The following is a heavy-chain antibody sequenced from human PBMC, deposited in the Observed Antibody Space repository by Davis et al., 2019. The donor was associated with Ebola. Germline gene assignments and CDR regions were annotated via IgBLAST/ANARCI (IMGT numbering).Heavy chain of an antibody. V-gene: IGHV3-30*04. CDR2: ISYDGSNK. CDR1: GFTFSSYA. J-gene: IGHJ2*01. D-gene: IGHD1-14*01. Sequence: GESLKISCAASGFTFSSYAMHWVRQAPGKGLEWVAVISYDGSNKYYADSVKGRFTISRDNSKNTLYLQMNSLRAEDTAVYYCARDLPGGDWYFDLWGRGTLVTVSS. CDR3: ARDLPGGDWYFDL.